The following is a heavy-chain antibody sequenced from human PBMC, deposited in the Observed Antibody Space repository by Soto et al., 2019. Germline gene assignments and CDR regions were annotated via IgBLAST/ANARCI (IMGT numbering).Heavy chain of an antibody. CDR3: ARASVTTVVTLSSY. CDR1: GFTFSSYG. CDR2: IWYDGSNK. D-gene: IGHD4-17*01. V-gene: IGHV3-33*01. J-gene: IGHJ4*02. Sequence: QVQLVESVGGVVQPGRSLRLSCAASGFTFSSYGMHWVRQAPGKGLEWVAVIWYDGSNKYYADSVKGRFTISRDNSKNTLYLQMNSLRAEDTAVYYCARASVTTVVTLSSYWGQGTLVTVSS.